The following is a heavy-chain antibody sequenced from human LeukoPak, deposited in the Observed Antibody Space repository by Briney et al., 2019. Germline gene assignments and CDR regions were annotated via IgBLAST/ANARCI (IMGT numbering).Heavy chain of an antibody. Sequence: GASVKVSCKASGYTFTGYYMHWVRQAPGQGLEWMGWINPNSGGTNYAQKFQGRVTMTRDTSISTAYMELSRLRSEDTAVYYCARARALYYYDSSGYLSPPDYWGQGTLVTVSS. CDR1: GYTFTGYY. D-gene: IGHD3-22*01. V-gene: IGHV1-2*02. J-gene: IGHJ4*02. CDR3: ARARALYYYDSSGYLSPPDY. CDR2: INPNSGGT.